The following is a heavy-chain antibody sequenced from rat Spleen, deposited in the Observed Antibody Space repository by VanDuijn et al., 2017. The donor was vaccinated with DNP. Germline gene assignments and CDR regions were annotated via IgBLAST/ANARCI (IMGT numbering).Heavy chain of an antibody. Sequence: QVQLKESGPGLVQPSQTLSLTCTVAGFSLTIYNVHWVRQPPGKGLEWMGVVWIGGTTHISSIFKSRVSINRDTSRSQVFLEVNSLQSEDTATYYCARDGQWDYLDYWGQGVMVTVAS. J-gene: IGHJ2*01. V-gene: IGHV2-41*01. D-gene: IGHD1-1*01. CDR2: VWIGGTT. CDR1: GFSLTIYN. CDR3: ARDGQWDYLDY.